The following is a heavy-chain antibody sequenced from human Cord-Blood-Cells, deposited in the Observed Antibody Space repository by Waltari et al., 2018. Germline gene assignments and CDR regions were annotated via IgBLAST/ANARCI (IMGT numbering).Heavy chain of an antibody. Sequence: QVQLQQWGAGLLKPSETLSLTCAVYGGSFSGYYWTWIRLPPGKGLEWIGEINHSGRTNYNPSLKSRVTISVDTSKNQFSLKLSSVTAADTAVYYCARARRRYYGSGSYYNYFQHWGQGTLVTVSS. CDR2: INHSGRT. J-gene: IGHJ1*01. CDR3: ARARRRYYGSGSYYNYFQH. CDR1: GGSFSGYY. V-gene: IGHV4-34*01. D-gene: IGHD3-10*01.